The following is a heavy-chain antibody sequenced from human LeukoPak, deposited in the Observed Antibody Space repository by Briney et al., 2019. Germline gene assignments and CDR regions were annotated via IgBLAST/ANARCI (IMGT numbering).Heavy chain of an antibody. CDR2: ISYDGSNK. CDR3: ARDSEPRGYIYGHVGY. D-gene: IGHD5-18*01. CDR1: GFTFSSYA. V-gene: IGHV3-30*04. Sequence: PGGSLRLSCAASGFTFSSYAMRWVRQAPGKGLEWVAVISYDGSNKYYADSVRGRFTISRDNSKNTLYLQINSLRAEDTAVYYCARDSEPRGYIYGHVGYWGQGTLVTVSP. J-gene: IGHJ4*02.